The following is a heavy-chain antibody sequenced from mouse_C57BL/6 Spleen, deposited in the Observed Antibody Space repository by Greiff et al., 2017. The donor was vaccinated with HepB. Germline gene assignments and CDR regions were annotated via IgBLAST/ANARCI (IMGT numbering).Heavy chain of an antibody. J-gene: IGHJ1*03. CDR1: GYTFTSYW. D-gene: IGHD1-1*01. V-gene: IGHV1-55*01. CDR3: ARIYGSSHEYFDV. CDR2: IYPGSGST. Sequence: QVQLKQPGAELVKPGASVKMSCKASGYTFTSYWITWVKQRPGQGLEWIGDIYPGSGSTNYNEKFKSKATLTVDTSSSTAYMQLSSLTSEDSAVYYCARIYGSSHEYFDVWGTGTTVTVSS.